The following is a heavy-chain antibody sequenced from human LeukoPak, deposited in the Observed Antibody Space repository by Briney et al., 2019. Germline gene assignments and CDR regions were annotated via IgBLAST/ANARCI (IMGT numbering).Heavy chain of an antibody. J-gene: IGHJ4*02. CDR1: GYSFTGYW. Sequence: GESLKISCKGSGYSFTGYWIGWVRQTPRKGPEWMGIIYPGDSDTRYSPSFQGQVTISADKSISTAYLQWSSLKASDNAMYYCVRQVAANKCFDYWGQGTLVTVSS. D-gene: IGHD1-26*01. CDR2: IYPGDSDT. V-gene: IGHV5-51*01. CDR3: VRQVAANKCFDY.